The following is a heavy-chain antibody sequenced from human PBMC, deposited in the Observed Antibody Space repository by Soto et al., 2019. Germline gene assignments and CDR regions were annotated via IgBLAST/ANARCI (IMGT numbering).Heavy chain of an antibody. V-gene: IGHV1-69*01. Sequence: QVQLVQSGAEVKKPGSSVKVSCKASGGTFSSAISWVRQAPGQGLEWMGGIIPIFGTANYAQKFQGRVTITADESTSTAYMELSSLRSEDTAVYYCAREGASGSHIGYWGQGTLVTVSS. D-gene: IGHD3-22*01. CDR3: AREGASGSHIGY. CDR1: GGTFSSA. J-gene: IGHJ4*02. CDR2: IIPIFGTA.